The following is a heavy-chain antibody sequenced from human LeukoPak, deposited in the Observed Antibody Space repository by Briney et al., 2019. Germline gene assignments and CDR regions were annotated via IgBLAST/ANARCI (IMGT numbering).Heavy chain of an antibody. D-gene: IGHD3-3*01. Sequence: SETLSLTCTVSGGSISSYYWSWIRQPPGKGLEWIGYIYYSGSTNYNPSLKSRVTISVDTSKNQFSLKLSSVTAADTAVYYCARGAFWSAHAFDIWGQGTMVTVSS. J-gene: IGHJ3*02. V-gene: IGHV4-59*01. CDR3: ARGAFWSAHAFDI. CDR2: IYYSGST. CDR1: GGSISSYY.